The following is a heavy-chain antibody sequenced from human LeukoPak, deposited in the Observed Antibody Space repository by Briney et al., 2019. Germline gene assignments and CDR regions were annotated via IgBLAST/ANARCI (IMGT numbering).Heavy chain of an antibody. D-gene: IGHD6-13*01. CDR2: IIPNSGGT. CDR3: ARPQYSTSWYSVDY. J-gene: IGHJ4*02. Sequence: ASAKVSCKASGYTFTDYYMHWVRQAPGQGLEWMGWIIPNSGGTNYAPRFQGRVTMTRDTSVSTAYMELSRLRSDDTAVYYCARPQYSTSWYSVDYWGQGTLLTVSS. V-gene: IGHV1-2*02. CDR1: GYTFTDYY.